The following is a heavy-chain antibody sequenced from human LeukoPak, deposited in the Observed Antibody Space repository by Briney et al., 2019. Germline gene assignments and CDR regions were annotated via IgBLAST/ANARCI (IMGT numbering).Heavy chain of an antibody. V-gene: IGHV1-69*13. CDR2: IIPIFGTA. J-gene: IGHJ4*02. Sequence: SVKVSCKASGGTFSSYAISWVRQAPGQGLEWMGGIIPIFGTANYAQKFQGRVTITADESTSTAYMELSSLRSEDTAVYYCARDLLPYYYDSSGYPLDYWGQGTLVTVSS. CDR1: GGTFSSYA. D-gene: IGHD3-22*01. CDR3: ARDLLPYYYDSSGYPLDY.